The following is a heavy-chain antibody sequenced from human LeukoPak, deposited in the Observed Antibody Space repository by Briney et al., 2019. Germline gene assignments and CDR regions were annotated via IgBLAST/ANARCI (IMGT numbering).Heavy chain of an antibody. CDR1: GLSFNSCV. J-gene: IGHJ4*02. CDR2: ISSDGSNK. Sequence: PGRSLRLSCAASGLSFNSCVMHWVRQAPGKGLEWVAVISSDGSNKYYADSVKGRFTISRDNSKNTLSLQMNSLRTEDTAVFYCAKGSGGSGSFYNHFDCWGQGTLVTVSS. V-gene: IGHV3-30*18. D-gene: IGHD3-10*01. CDR3: AKGSGGSGSFYNHFDC.